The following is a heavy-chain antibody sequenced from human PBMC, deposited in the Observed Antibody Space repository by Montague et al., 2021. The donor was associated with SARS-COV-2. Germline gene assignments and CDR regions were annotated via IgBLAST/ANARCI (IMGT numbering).Heavy chain of an antibody. Sequence: SLRLSCAASGFTFDNSAMSWVRQAPGKGLEWVSLISNGGSSANYGDSVKGRFTISRDNSKNTVYLQMNSLRAEDTAICYCAKGPDVYNAFDYWGQGTLVTVSS. CDR1: GFTFDNSA. CDR3: AKGPDVYNAFDY. CDR2: ISNGGSSA. V-gene: IGHV3-23*03. J-gene: IGHJ4*02. D-gene: IGHD5-24*01.